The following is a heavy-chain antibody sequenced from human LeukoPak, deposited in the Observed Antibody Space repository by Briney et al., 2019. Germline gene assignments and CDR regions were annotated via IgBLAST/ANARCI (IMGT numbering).Heavy chain of an antibody. Sequence: SETLSLTCTVSGGSISTNNYHWGWIRQPPGKGLEWIGHIYYDGRTYYNPSLKSRVTMSVDTSKNQFSLKLSSVTAADTAVYYCARHRGSSSEFDPWGLGTLVTISS. CDR1: GGSISTNNYH. V-gene: IGHV4-39*01. J-gene: IGHJ5*02. D-gene: IGHD6-6*01. CDR2: IYYDGRT. CDR3: ARHRGSSSEFDP.